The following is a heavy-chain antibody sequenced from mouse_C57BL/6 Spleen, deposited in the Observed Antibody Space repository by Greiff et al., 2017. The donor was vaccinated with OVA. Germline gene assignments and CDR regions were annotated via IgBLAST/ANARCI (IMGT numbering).Heavy chain of an antibody. D-gene: IGHD1-1*01. CDR2: IWGVGST. J-gene: IGHJ3*01. Sequence: VKLQESGPGLVAPSPRLSITCTVSGFSLTSYGVDWVRQSPGKGLEWLGVIWGVGSTNYNSALKSRLSISKDNSKSQVFLKMNSLQTDDTAMYYCASYYGSSPWFAYWGQGTLVTVSA. CDR3: ASYYGSSPWFAY. CDR1: GFSLTSYG. V-gene: IGHV2-6*01.